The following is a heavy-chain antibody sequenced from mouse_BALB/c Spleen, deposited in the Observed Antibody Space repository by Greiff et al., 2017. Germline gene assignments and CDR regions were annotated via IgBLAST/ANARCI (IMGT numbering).Heavy chain of an antibody. CDR2: ISTYYGNT. J-gene: IGHJ4*01. CDR1: GYTFTDYA. CDR3: ARSGVYGNYGGSGYAMDY. V-gene: IGHV1-67*01. Sequence: QVQLQQSGPELVRPGVSVKISCKGSGYTFTDYAMHWVKQSHAKSLEWIGVISTYYGNTNYNQKFKGKATMTVDKSSSTAYMELARLTSEDSAIYYCARSGVYGNYGGSGYAMDYWGQGTSVTVSS. D-gene: IGHD2-1*01.